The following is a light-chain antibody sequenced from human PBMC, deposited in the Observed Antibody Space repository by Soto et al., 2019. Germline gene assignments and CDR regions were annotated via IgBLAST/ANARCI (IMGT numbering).Light chain of an antibody. CDR3: GTWDSSLSEYV. Sequence: QSVLTQPPSVSAAPGQKVTISCSGSSSNIGNSYVSWYEQLPGTAPKLLIYEDYKRPSGIPDPFSASKSGTSATLGITGLQTGDEADYFCGTWDSSLSEYVFGAGTKVTVL. CDR1: SSNIGNSY. J-gene: IGLJ1*01. CDR2: EDY. V-gene: IGLV1-51*01.